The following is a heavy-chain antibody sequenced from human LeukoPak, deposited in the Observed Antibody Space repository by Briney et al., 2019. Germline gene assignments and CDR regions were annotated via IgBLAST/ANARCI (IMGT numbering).Heavy chain of an antibody. D-gene: IGHD3-3*01. J-gene: IGHJ3*02. CDR1: GYTFTNYY. CDR2: INSNRGGT. Sequence: ASVKVSCKASGYTFTNYYIHWVRQAPGQGLEWMGWINSNRGGTNYAQKFQGRVTMTRDTSISTAYMELRSVRSDDTAVYYCAGDHGDDAFDIWGPGTMVTVSS. CDR3: AGDHGDDAFDI. V-gene: IGHV1-2*02.